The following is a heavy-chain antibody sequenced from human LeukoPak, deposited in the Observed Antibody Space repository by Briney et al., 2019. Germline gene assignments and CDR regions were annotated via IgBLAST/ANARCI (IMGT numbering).Heavy chain of an antibody. Sequence: GTSLRLSCAASGFTFISYAIHWVRQAPGKGLEWVAVISFHGTDTFYADSVKGRFTISRDNAKNSLYLQMNSLRAEDTAVYYCAELGITMIGGVWGKGTTVTISS. CDR1: GFTFISYA. V-gene: IGHV3-30*04. CDR2: ISFHGTDT. CDR3: AELGITMIGGV. J-gene: IGHJ6*04. D-gene: IGHD3-10*02.